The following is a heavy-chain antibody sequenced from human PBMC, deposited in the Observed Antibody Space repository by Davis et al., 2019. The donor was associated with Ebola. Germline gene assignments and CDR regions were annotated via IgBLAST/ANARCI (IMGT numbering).Heavy chain of an antibody. V-gene: IGHV3-33*01. D-gene: IGHD4-11*01. CDR3: ARERSTVVWFDP. Sequence: PGGSLRLSCAASGFTFSSYGMHWVRQAPGKGLEWVAVIWYDGSNKYYADSVKGRFTISRDNSKNTLYLHMNSLRAEDTAVYYCARERSTVVWFDPWGQGTLVTVSS. CDR1: GFTFSSYG. CDR2: IWYDGSNK. J-gene: IGHJ5*02.